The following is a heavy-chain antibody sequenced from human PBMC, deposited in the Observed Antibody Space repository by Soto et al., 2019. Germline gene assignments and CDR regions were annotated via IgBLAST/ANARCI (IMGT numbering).Heavy chain of an antibody. CDR2: SSSSGSTI. CDR3: ATGSTGWYLYYFDY. V-gene: IGHV3-48*03. Sequence: SGGSRRLSCVVSGFRFRSYERNWVRQAPGKGLEWVAYSSSSGSTIYYADSVRGRFTISRDKDKNSLFLQMNSLGVDATAVYYCATGSTGWYLYYFDYCGRVPLVTVSS. J-gene: IGHJ4*02. D-gene: IGHD6-19*01. CDR1: GFRFRSYE.